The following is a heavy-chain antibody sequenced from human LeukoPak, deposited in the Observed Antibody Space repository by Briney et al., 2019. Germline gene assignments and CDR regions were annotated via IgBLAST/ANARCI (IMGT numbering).Heavy chain of an antibody. V-gene: IGHV4-61*02. CDR2: IYSNGWT. Sequence: SETLSLTCTVSGGSISTDLYYWTWIRQPAGKGLEWIGRIYSNGWTDYNPPLKSRISISIDTSKNHFSLKMSLATAADTALYYCARGSGWNSFDPWGQGTLVTVSS. CDR1: GGSISTDLYY. J-gene: IGHJ5*02. D-gene: IGHD6-19*01. CDR3: ARGSGWNSFDP.